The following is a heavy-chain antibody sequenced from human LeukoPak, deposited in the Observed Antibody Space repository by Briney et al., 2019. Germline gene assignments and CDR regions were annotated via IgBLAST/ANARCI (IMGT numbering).Heavy chain of an antibody. D-gene: IGHD7-27*01. Sequence: PGGSLRLSCASSGFTFSNYAMSWVRQAPGKGLEWLSTISGSGGSTYYPDSVKGRFTISRDNSKKDLNLQMSSLRAEDTAVYYCAKLKLGIAHFDSWGQGALVTVSS. J-gene: IGHJ4*02. CDR1: GFTFSNYA. V-gene: IGHV3-23*01. CDR2: ISGSGGST. CDR3: AKLKLGIAHFDS.